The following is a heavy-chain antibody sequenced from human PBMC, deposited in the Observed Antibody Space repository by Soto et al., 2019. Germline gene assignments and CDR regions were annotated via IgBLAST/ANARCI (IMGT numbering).Heavy chain of an antibody. CDR2: IYYSGST. D-gene: IGHD1-26*01. J-gene: IGHJ6*02. Sequence: SETLSLPCTVSRGSISSSSYYWVWIRQPPGKGLEWIGSIYYSGSTYYNPSLKSRVTISVDTSKNQFSLKLSSVTAADTAVHYCASGSGSYYVYYYYGMDVWGQGTTVT. V-gene: IGHV4-39*01. CDR1: RGSISSSSYY. CDR3: ASGSGSYYVYYYYGMDV.